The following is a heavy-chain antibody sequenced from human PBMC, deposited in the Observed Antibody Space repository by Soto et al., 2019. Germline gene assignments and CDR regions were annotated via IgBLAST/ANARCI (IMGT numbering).Heavy chain of an antibody. CDR1: GFTFSSYG. D-gene: IGHD3-10*01. V-gene: IGHV3-33*01. CDR3: ATDQGIY. CDR2: IWYDGSDK. Sequence: GGSLRLSCAASGFTFSSYGMHWVRQAPGKGLEWVAVIWYDGSDKYYADSVKGRFTISRDNSKNTLYLQMNSLRAEDTAIYYCATDQGIYWGQGTLVTVSS. J-gene: IGHJ4*02.